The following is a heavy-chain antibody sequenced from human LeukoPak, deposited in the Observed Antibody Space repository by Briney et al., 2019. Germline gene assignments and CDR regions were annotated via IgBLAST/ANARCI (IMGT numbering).Heavy chain of an antibody. Sequence: PGRSLRLSCAASGFTFSSYGMHWVRQAPGKGLEWVAVIRYDGSNKYYADSVKGRFTISRDNSKNTLYLQMNSLRAEDTAVYYCARDRAAAGEYYFDYWGQGTLVTVSS. V-gene: IGHV3-33*01. CDR3: ARDRAAAGEYYFDY. J-gene: IGHJ4*02. CDR2: IRYDGSNK. D-gene: IGHD6-13*01. CDR1: GFTFSSYG.